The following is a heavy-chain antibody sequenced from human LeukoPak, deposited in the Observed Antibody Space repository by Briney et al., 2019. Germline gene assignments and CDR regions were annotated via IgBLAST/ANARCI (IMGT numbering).Heavy chain of an antibody. Sequence: GGSLRLSCAASGFTFSSYSMNWVRQAPGKGLEWVSSISSSGSYIYYADSVKGRFTISRDNAKNSLYLQMNSLRAEDTAVYYCARDLYSTAMDVWGKGTTVTVSS. CDR1: GFTFSSYS. CDR2: ISSSGSYI. D-gene: IGHD6-13*01. V-gene: IGHV3-21*01. CDR3: ARDLYSTAMDV. J-gene: IGHJ6*03.